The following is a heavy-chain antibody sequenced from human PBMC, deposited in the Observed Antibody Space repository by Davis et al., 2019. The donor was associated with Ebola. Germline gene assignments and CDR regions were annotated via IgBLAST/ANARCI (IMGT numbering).Heavy chain of an antibody. V-gene: IGHV1-46*01. CDR2: INAVCGST. CDR1: EYIFTRYP. Sequence: ASVKVSCKTSEYIFTRYPMHWVRQAPGQGLEWMGIINAVCGSTVYAEKFQVRVTMTRDRSTNTVNMELSSLTSEDTAVYYCATRGSAATSFDHWGQGTLVTVSS. CDR3: ATRGSAATSFDH. J-gene: IGHJ4*02. D-gene: IGHD2-15*01.